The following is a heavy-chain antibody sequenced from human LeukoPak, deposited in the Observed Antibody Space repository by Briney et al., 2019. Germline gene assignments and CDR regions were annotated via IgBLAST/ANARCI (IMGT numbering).Heavy chain of an antibody. CDR3: AKEDCSGGRCYSLHY. CDR1: GFTFYDYG. V-gene: IGHV3-20*04. CDR2: INWNGGST. Sequence: GGSLRLSCAASGFTFYDYGMTWVRQTPGKGLEWVSTINWNGGSTAYADSVKGRFTISRDNAKNSLYLQMNSLRAEDAAVYYCAKEDCSGGRCYSLHYWGQGTLVTVSS. J-gene: IGHJ4*02. D-gene: IGHD2-15*01.